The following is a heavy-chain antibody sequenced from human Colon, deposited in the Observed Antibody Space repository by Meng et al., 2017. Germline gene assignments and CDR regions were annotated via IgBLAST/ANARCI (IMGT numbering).Heavy chain of an antibody. D-gene: IGHD3-10*01. J-gene: IGHJ4*02. V-gene: IGHV6-1*01. CDR3: TTWYGEY. CDR1: GDSVSSNRAL. Sequence: HVHLQHSGPRLVKPPQTRSLTCAISGDSVSSNRALWHWVRQSPSRGLEWLGQTYYRSEWQNHYGISVKSRITINADTSRNHFSLHLNSVTPEDTAVYYCTTWYGEYWGQGTLVTVSS. CDR2: TYYRSEWQN.